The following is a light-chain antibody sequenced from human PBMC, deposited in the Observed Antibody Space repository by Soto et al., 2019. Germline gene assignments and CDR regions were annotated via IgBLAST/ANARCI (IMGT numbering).Light chain of an antibody. CDR2: GAS. J-gene: IGKJ1*01. CDR1: QSVIAT. Sequence: EIVMTQSPATLSVSPGERATLSCRASQSVIATLAWYQQNPGQAPRLLIYGASTRATGIPARFSGSGSGTEFTLTITSLQSEDFAIYYCQHYNNWPPWTFGQGTKVEIK. CDR3: QHYNNWPPWT. V-gene: IGKV3-15*01.